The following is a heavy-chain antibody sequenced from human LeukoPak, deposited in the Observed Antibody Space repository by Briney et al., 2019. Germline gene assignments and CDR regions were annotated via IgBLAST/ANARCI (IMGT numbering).Heavy chain of an antibody. J-gene: IGHJ3*02. CDR3: SREFPFCGADCFSGVFDI. Sequence: GASVKVSCKASGYTFSSYGINWVRQAPGQGLEWMGWISVINSGNTRYAQNFQGRLTMTTDTSTTTAYMELRSLRSDDPAVYYCSREFPFCGADCFSGVFDIWGQGTMVTVS. V-gene: IGHV1-18*01. D-gene: IGHD2-21*02. CDR2: ISVINSGNT. CDR1: GYTFSSYG.